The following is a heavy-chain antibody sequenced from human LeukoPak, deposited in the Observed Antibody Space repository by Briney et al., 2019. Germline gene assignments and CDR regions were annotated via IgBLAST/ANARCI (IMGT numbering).Heavy chain of an antibody. CDR2: ISYDGSNK. Sequence: SGGSRRLSCAASGFTFSSYGMHWVRQAPGKGLEWVAVISYDGSNKYYADSVKGRFTISRDNSKNTLYLQMNSLRAEDTAVYYCAKEAEELLWFGEFHYFDYWGQGTLVTVSS. D-gene: IGHD3-10*01. CDR3: AKEAEELLWFGEFHYFDY. J-gene: IGHJ4*02. CDR1: GFTFSSYG. V-gene: IGHV3-30*18.